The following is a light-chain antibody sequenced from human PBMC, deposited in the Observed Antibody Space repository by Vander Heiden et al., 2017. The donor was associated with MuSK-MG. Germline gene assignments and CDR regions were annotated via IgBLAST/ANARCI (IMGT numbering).Light chain of an antibody. Sequence: DIVMTQSPDSLAVSLGERASINCKSSQSVLYSSNNQNYLAWYHQKPGQPQQLLIYWTSTRESGVPDRFGCSGYGTDFTFTIRRLQAEDVAFYSCQENDNNPPWTFGHGTKVDIK. CDR2: WTS. CDR1: QSVLYSSNNQNY. V-gene: IGKV4-1*01. J-gene: IGKJ1*01. CDR3: QENDNNPPWT.